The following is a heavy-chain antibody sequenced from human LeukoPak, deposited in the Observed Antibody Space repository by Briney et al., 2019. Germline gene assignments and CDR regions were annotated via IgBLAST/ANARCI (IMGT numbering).Heavy chain of an antibody. D-gene: IGHD2-15*01. CDR3: ARLYCSGGSCAAVFDY. CDR1: GGSISSSSYY. Sequence: SETLSLTCTVSGGSISSSSYYWGWLRQPPGKGLEWIGSIYYSGSTYYNPSLKSRVTISVDTSKNQFSLKLSSVTAADTAVYYCARLYCSGGSCAAVFDYWGQGTLVTVSS. J-gene: IGHJ4*02. CDR2: IYYSGST. V-gene: IGHV4-39*01.